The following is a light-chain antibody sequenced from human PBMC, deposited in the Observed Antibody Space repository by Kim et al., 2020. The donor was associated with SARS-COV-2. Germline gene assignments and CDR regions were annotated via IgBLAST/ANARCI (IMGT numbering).Light chain of an antibody. Sequence: DIQMTQSPSSLSASVGDRVTITCRASKDISNYLVWFQQKPGEAPKSLIYGASSLQSGVPSKFSGSGSGTDFTLTISNLQPEDSATYYCQHFRSYPLTFGGGTKVEI. CDR2: GAS. V-gene: IGKV1-16*02. CDR3: QHFRSYPLT. CDR1: KDISNY. J-gene: IGKJ4*01.